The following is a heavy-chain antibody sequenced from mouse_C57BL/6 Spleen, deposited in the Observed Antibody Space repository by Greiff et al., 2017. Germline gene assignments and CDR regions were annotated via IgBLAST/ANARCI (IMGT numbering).Heavy chain of an antibody. Sequence: QVQLQQSGPELVKPGASVKISCKASGYAFSSSWMNWVKQRPGKGLEWIGRIYPGDGDTNYNGKFKGKATLTADKSSSTAYMQLSSLTSEDSAVYFCANDDYDLCAYWGQGTLVTVSA. CDR3: ANDDYDLCAY. V-gene: IGHV1-82*01. D-gene: IGHD2-4*01. CDR1: GYAFSSSW. CDR2: IYPGDGDT. J-gene: IGHJ3*01.